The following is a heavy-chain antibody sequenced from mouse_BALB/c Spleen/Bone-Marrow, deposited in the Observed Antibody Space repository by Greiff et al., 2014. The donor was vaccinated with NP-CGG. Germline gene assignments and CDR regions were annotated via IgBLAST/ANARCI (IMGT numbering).Heavy chain of an antibody. J-gene: IGHJ4*01. CDR3: ARMGVWG. CDR2: INPSTGYT. CDR1: GYTFTSYW. Sequence: VQLVESGAELAKPGASVKMSCKASGYTFTSYWMHWVRQRPGQGLEWIGYINPSTGYTEYNQKFKDKATLTADKSSSTAYMQLSSLTSEDSAVYYCARMGVWGWGQGTSVTVSS. D-gene: IGHD2-10*02. V-gene: IGHV1-7*01.